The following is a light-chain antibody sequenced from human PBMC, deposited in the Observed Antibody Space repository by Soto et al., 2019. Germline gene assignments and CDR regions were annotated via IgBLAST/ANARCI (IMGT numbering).Light chain of an antibody. Sequence: QSVLTQPPSASGSPGQSVTISCTGTSSDVGGYNYVSWYQQHPGKAPKLMIYEVTKRPSGVPDRFSGSKSGTSATLDITGLQTGDEADYYCGTWDTGLRAYVLGTGTKLTVL. CDR3: GTWDTGLRAYV. CDR1: SSDVGGYNY. V-gene: IGLV2-8*01. J-gene: IGLJ1*01. CDR2: EVT.